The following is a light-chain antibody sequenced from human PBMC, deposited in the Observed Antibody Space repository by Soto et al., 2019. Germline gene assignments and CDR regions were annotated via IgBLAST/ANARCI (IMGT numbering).Light chain of an antibody. J-gene: IGKJ3*01. CDR1: QSVSSR. V-gene: IGKV3-20*01. CDR3: QQYGRSAIFT. Sequence: EIVLTQSPGTLSLSPGERATLSCRASQSVSSRLAWYQHKPGQAPRLLISGASSRATGIPDRFSGSGSGTDFTLTISRLEPGDFALYYCQQYGRSAIFTLGPGTTVDIK. CDR2: GAS.